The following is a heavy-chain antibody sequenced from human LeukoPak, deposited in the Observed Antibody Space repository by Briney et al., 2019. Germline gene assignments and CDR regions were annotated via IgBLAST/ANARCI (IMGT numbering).Heavy chain of an antibody. CDR1: GGSISIYY. CDR2: IYTSGST. V-gene: IGHV4-4*07. J-gene: IGHJ2*01. Sequence: PSETLSLTCTVSGGSISIYYWSWIRQPAGKGLEWIGRIYTSGSTNYNPSLKSRVTMSVDTSKNQFSLKLSSVTAADTAVYYCARDPSGIAVAGDWYFDLWGRGTLVTVSS. CDR3: ARDPSGIAVAGDWYFDL. D-gene: IGHD6-19*01.